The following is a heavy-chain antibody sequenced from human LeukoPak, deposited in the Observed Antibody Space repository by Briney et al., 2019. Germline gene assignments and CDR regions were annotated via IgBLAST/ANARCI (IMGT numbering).Heavy chain of an antibody. J-gene: IGHJ5*02. CDR3: VKIAPDLP. CDR2: ISGSGKNI. V-gene: IGHV3-48*03. D-gene: IGHD2-21*01. CDR1: GFTFSNYE. Sequence: GGSLRLSCAASGFTFSNYEMNWVRQAPGKGLEWVSYISGSGKNIYYADSVKGRFTISRDNSKNSLYLQMNSLRADDTAVYYCVKIAPDLPWGQGTLVTVSS.